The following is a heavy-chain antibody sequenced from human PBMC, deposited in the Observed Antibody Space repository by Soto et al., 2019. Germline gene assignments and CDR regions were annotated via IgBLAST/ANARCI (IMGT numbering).Heavy chain of an antibody. CDR3: ARDRKDSSGWYYFDY. D-gene: IGHD6-19*01. Sequence: SETLSLTCSVSGGSISSYYWSWVRQPAGKGLEWIGLIYTSGSTNYNPSLKSRVTMSVDTSKNQFSLKLSSVTAADTAVYYCARDRKDSSGWYYFDYWGQGTLVTVSS. V-gene: IGHV4-4*07. CDR1: GGSISSYY. J-gene: IGHJ4*02. CDR2: IYTSGST.